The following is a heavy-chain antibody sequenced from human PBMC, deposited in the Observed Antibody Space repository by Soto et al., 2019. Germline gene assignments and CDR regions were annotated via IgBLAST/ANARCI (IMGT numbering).Heavy chain of an antibody. J-gene: IGHJ4*02. V-gene: IGHV1-18*01. Sequence: QVQLVQSGAEVKKPGASVKVSCKASGYTFTTYDISWVRQAPGQGLEWMGWISTYIGSTKYAQKVQGRVTLTIEKSTSTAYMELRSLRSDDTAVYYCAGGDYGDYWGQGTLVTVSS. CDR1: GYTFTTYD. CDR2: ISTYIGST. CDR3: AGGDYGDY.